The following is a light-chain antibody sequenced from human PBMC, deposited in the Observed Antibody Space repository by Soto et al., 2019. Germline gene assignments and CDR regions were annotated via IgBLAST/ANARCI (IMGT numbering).Light chain of an antibody. CDR1: SSDVGDYNY. CDR2: DVT. V-gene: IGLV2-14*01. J-gene: IGLJ3*02. CDR3: SSYTSSTTLV. Sequence: QSALTQPASVSGSPGQSITISCSATSSDVGDYNYVSWYQHHPGKAPKLVIYDVTNRPSGVSNRFSGSKSGNTASLTISGLQAEDEADYYCSSYTSSTTLVFGGGTKLTV.